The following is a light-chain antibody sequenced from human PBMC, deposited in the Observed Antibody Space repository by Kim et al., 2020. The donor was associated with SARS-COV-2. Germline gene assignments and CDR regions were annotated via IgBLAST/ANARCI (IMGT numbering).Light chain of an antibody. J-gene: IGKJ4*01. V-gene: IGKV4-1*01. Sequence: RATLNCKSSQSVLYSSNNKNYLAWYQQKPGQPPKLLIYWASTRESGVPDRFSGSGSGTDFTLTISSLQAEDVALYYCQQYYSTPPTFGGGTKVEI. CDR2: WAS. CDR3: QQYYSTPPT. CDR1: QSVLYSSNNKNY.